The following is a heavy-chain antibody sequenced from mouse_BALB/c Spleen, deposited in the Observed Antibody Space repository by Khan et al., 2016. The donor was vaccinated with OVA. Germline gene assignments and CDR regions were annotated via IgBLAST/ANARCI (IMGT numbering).Heavy chain of an antibody. CDR1: GFSLNNYS. J-gene: IGHJ3*01. D-gene: IGHD2-4*01. CDR2: IWSAGST. V-gene: IGHV2-2*02. CDR3: ARRGYDYGRGALFAY. Sequence: QVQLKQSGPGLVQPSQSLSITCTVSGFSLNNYSVHWVRQSPGKGLEWLGVIWSAGSTDYNAAFISRLTLSKDNSRSQVFFKMNSLQPNDTAIYYCARRGYDYGRGALFAYWGQGTLVTVSA.